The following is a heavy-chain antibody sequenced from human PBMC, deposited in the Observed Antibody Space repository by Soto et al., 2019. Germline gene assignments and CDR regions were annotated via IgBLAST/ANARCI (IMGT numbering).Heavy chain of an antibody. V-gene: IGHV3-23*01. Sequence: EVQLLESGGGLVQPGGSLRLSCAASGFTFSSYAMSWVLQAPGKGLDWVSAISGSGGSTYYADSVKGRFTISRDNTKNPLYLKMNSLRADDTAVYYCASPLSESGYYVLPVGVFDYSGQGTLVTVSS. CDR3: ASPLSESGYYVLPVGVFDY. CDR2: ISGSGGST. D-gene: IGHD3-22*01. J-gene: IGHJ4*01. CDR1: GFTFSSYA.